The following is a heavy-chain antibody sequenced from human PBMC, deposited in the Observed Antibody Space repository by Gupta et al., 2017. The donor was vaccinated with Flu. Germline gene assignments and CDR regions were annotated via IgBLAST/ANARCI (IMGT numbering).Heavy chain of an antibody. Sequence: QVQLVESGGGVVQPGMSLRLSFAASGFLFSSYGMHWVRQAPGKGLEWVAVIWYDGSNKYYADSVKGRFTISRDNSKNTLYLQMNSLRAEDTAVYYCARDHTHYYDSSGYSSAFGIWGQGTMVTVSS. D-gene: IGHD3-22*01. CDR3: ARDHTHYYDSSGYSSAFGI. J-gene: IGHJ3*02. CDR1: GFLFSSYG. V-gene: IGHV3-33*01. CDR2: IWYDGSNK.